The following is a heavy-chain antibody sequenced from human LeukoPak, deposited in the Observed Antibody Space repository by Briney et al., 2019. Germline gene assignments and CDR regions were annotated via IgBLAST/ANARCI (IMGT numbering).Heavy chain of an antibody. CDR3: TRDGDYYDTSGPDV. CDR1: GFTVSGNY. D-gene: IGHD3-22*01. V-gene: IGHV3-53*01. J-gene: IGHJ6*04. Sequence: GGSLRLSCAASGFTVSGNYMSWVRQAPGKGLDWVSVIYSDDRTYYADSVKGRFTISRDNSKNTLYLQMNTLRAEDTAVYYCTRDGDYYDTSGPDVWGKGTTVTVSS. CDR2: IYSDDRT.